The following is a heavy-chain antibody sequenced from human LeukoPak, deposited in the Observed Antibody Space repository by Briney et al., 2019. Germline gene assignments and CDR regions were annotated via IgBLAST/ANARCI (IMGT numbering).Heavy chain of an antibody. J-gene: IGHJ3*02. V-gene: IGHV5-51*01. CDR1: GYSFTSYW. D-gene: IGHD3-22*01. Sequence: GESLKISCKGSGYSFTSYWVGWVRQMPGKGLEWMGIIYPGDSDTTYSPSFQGQVTISVDKSITTAYLQWSSLKASDTAMYYCARRGYDSSGYRDAFDIWGQGTMVTVSS. CDR3: ARRGYDSSGYRDAFDI. CDR2: IYPGDSDT.